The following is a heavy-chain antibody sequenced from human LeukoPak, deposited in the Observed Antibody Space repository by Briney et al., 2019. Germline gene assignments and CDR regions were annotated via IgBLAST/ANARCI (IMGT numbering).Heavy chain of an antibody. CDR1: GFTFNTFH. V-gene: IGHV3-30*02. CDR3: AFFELIPYYSHY. Sequence: GGSLRLSCVASGFTFNTFHMHWVRQAPGKGLEWVAFIRYDGSNKDYADSVEGRFTISRDNSKTTLYLQMNSLRTEDTAFYYCAFFELIPYYSHYWRQGPLLAVPS. J-gene: IGHJ4*02. CDR2: IRYDGSNK. D-gene: IGHD3-16*01.